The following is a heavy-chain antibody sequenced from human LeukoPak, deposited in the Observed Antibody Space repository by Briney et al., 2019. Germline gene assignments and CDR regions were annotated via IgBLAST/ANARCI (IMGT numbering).Heavy chain of an antibody. CDR1: GYTFTSYA. CDR3: ARGGGYCSSTSCYTGIIRGWFDP. J-gene: IGHJ5*02. V-gene: IGHV1-3*01. Sequence: GASVKVSCKASGYTFTSYAMHWVRQAPGQRLEWMGWINAGNGNTKYSQKFQGRVTMTTDTFTSTAYMELRSLRSDDTAVYYCARGGGYCSSTSCYTGIIRGWFDPWGQGTLVPSPQ. D-gene: IGHD2-2*02. CDR2: INAGNGNT.